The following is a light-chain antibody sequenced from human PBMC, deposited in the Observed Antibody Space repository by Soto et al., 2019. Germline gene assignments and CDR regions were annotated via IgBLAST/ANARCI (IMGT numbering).Light chain of an antibody. V-gene: IGKV2-28*01. CDR2: LGS. J-gene: IGKJ1*01. Sequence: DIVMTQSPLSLPVTPGEPASISCRSSQSLLHSNGYNYLDWYLQKPGQSPQLLIYLGSNRASGVTDRFSGSGSGTDFTLKISRVEAEDVGVYYCRQALKTKWTFGQGTK. CDR1: QSLLHSNGYNY. CDR3: RQALKTKWT.